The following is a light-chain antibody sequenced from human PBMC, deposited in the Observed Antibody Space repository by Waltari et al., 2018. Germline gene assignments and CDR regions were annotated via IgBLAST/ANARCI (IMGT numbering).Light chain of an antibody. CDR2: GAT. Sequence: EVVLTQSPGTLSLFPGESDTLCCRASQSVGSGYLAWYQQKVGQAPRLLIYGATSRATGVPDRFSGTESGTDFTLSISRLEPEDAAVYFCQQYGRAPLTFGPGTKGEIK. J-gene: IGKJ3*01. V-gene: IGKV3-20*01. CDR3: QQYGRAPLT. CDR1: QSVGSGY.